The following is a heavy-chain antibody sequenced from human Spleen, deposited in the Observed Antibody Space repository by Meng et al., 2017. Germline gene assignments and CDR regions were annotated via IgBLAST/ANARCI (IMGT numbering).Heavy chain of an antibody. J-gene: IGHJ4*02. Sequence: ASVKVSCKPSGYNFPDYYIHWVRRAPGQGLEWMGRINPKSGDTHYAQKFQARVTMTGDTSISTAYMDLRGLRSDDTAVYYCARDEDISAAGKLFGDYWGQGTLVTVSS. CDR2: INPKSGDT. CDR1: GYNFPDYY. CDR3: ARDEDISAAGKLFGDY. V-gene: IGHV1-2*06. D-gene: IGHD6-13*01.